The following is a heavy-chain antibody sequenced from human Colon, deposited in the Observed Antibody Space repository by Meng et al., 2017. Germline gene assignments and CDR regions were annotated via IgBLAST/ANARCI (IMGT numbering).Heavy chain of an antibody. CDR1: GVSISTTNW. D-gene: IGHD3-16*01. J-gene: IGHJ5*01. Sequence: QMLLRESGPGLVKPSGTLSLTCAVSGVSISTTNWWTWFRQSPGKGLEWIGEIAHSGITNHHPSLRSRVTMSVDTPQNQFSLNVDSVTAADTAVYYCARKRRVGGTMWFDSWGQGTLVTVSS. CDR3: ARKRRVGGTMWFDS. CDR2: IAHSGIT. V-gene: IGHV4-4*02.